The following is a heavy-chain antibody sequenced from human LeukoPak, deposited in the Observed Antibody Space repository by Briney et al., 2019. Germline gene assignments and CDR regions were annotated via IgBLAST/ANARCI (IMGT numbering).Heavy chain of an antibody. Sequence: SETLSLTCAVYGGSFSGYYWSWIRQPPGEGLEWIGEINHSGSTNYNPSLKSRVTISVDTSKNQFSLKLSSVTAADTAVYYCARGGVITFGGVIVRFDYWGQGTLVTVSS. CDR1: GGSFSGYY. D-gene: IGHD3-16*02. V-gene: IGHV4-34*01. CDR2: INHSGST. J-gene: IGHJ4*02. CDR3: ARGGVITFGGVIVRFDY.